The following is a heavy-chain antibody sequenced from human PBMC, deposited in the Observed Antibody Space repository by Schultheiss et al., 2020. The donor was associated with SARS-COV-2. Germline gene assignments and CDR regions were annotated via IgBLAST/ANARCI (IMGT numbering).Heavy chain of an antibody. J-gene: IGHJ3*02. Sequence: LSLTCAASGFTFSSYWMSWVRQAPGKGLEWVANIKQDGSEKYYVDSVKGRFTISRDNAKNSLYLQMNSLRAEDTAVYYCARFPLALFAFDIWGQGTMVTVSS. CDR1: GFTFSSYW. V-gene: IGHV3-7*03. CDR2: IKQDGSEK. CDR3: ARFPLALFAFDI. D-gene: IGHD5-12*01.